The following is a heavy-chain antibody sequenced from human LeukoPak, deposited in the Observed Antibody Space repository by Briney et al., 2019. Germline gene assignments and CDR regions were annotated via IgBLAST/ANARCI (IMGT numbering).Heavy chain of an antibody. CDR3: AREAGYYYDSSGPYGMDV. D-gene: IGHD3-22*01. CDR2: ISLRGLT. CDR1: GGSISGANW. V-gene: IGHV4-4*02. Sequence: SEPLSLPCGVSGGSISGANWWSWVRQPPGQGLEWIGEISLRGLTNYNPSLKSRVTISVDTSKNQFSLKLSSVTAADTAVYYCAREAGYYYDSSGPYGMDVWGQGTTVTVSS. J-gene: IGHJ6*02.